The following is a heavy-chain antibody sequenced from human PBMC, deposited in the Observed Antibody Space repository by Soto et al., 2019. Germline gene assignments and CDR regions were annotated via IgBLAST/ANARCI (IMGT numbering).Heavy chain of an antibody. Sequence: PSETLSLTCTVSGGSISSGDYYWSWIRQPPGKGLEWIGYIYYSGTTYYNPSLNSRVTISVDTTKNQFSLKVSSVTAADTAVYYCARALIQLWPHYYYGMDVWGQGTTVTVSS. J-gene: IGHJ6*02. CDR3: ARALIQLWPHYYYGMDV. CDR2: IYYSGTT. CDR1: GGSISSGDYY. V-gene: IGHV4-30-4*01. D-gene: IGHD5-18*01.